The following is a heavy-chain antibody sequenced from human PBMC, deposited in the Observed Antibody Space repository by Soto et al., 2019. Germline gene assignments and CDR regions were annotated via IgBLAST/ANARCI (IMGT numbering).Heavy chain of an antibody. V-gene: IGHV1-18*01. J-gene: IGHJ4*02. D-gene: IGHD1-1*01. CDR1: GYTFSSYG. CDR2: ISVHNGYT. CDR3: ARLEHNFGPHDY. Sequence: QVQLAQSGAEVKKPGASVTVSCKASGYTFSSYGITWVRQAPGQGLEWVGWISVHNGYTKYATELQGRVTMTTDTSTSTAYMELRSLRSDDSAVYFCARLEHNFGPHDYWGQGTLVTVTS.